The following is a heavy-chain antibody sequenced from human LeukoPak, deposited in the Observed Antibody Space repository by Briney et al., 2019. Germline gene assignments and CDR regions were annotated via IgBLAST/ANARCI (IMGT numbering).Heavy chain of an antibody. J-gene: IGHJ4*02. CDR1: GGSISSYY. CDR2: IYTSGST. V-gene: IGHV4-4*07. CDR3: ARVLGDDYGSGSLWAPFDY. Sequence: PSETLSLTCTVSGGSISSYYWSWIRQPAGKGLEWIGRIYTSGSTNYNPSLKSRVTTSVDTSKNQFSLKLSSVTAADTAVYYCARVLGDDYGSGSLWAPFDYWGQGTLVTVSS. D-gene: IGHD3-10*01.